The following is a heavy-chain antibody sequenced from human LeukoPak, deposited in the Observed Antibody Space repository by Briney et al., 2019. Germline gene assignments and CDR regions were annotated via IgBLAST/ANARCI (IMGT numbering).Heavy chain of an antibody. CDR3: ARDRRDYDILPGYPNWFDP. CDR1: GGSISSGGYY. V-gene: IGHV4-31*02. Sequence: PSETLSLTWTVSGGSISSGGYYWSWIRQHPGKGLEWIGYIYYSGSTYYNPSLKSRVTISVDTSKNQFSLKLSSVTAADTAVYYCARDRRDYDILPGYPNWFDPWGQGTLVTVSS. CDR2: IYYSGST. D-gene: IGHD3-9*01. J-gene: IGHJ5*02.